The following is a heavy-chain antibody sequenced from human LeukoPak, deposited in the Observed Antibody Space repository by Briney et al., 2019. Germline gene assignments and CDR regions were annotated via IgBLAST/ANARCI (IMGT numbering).Heavy chain of an antibody. CDR1: GFTFSSYS. Sequence: PGGSLRLSCAASGFTFSSYSMNWVRQAPGKGLEWVSSISSSSSYIYYADSVKGRFTISRDNAKNSLYLQMNSLRAEDTAVYYCARGGITMLLADYWGQGTLVTVSS. D-gene: IGHD3-10*01. CDR2: ISSSSSYI. CDR3: ARGGITMLLADY. V-gene: IGHV3-21*01. J-gene: IGHJ4*02.